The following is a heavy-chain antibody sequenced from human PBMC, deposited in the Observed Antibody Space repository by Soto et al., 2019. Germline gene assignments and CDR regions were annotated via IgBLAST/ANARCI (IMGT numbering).Heavy chain of an antibody. V-gene: IGHV1-69*13. Sequence: ASVKVSCKASGGTFSSYAISWVRQAPGQGLEWMGGIIPIFGTANYAQKFQGRVMLTADESTSTAYMELSSLRSEYTAVYYCARVLCSGGSCYYYWGQGTLVTVSS. CDR2: IIPIFGTA. J-gene: IGHJ4*02. D-gene: IGHD2-15*01. CDR1: GGTFSSYA. CDR3: ARVLCSGGSCYYY.